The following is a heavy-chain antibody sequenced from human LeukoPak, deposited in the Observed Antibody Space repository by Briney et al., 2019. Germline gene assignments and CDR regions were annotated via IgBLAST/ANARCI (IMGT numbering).Heavy chain of an antibody. CDR3: ARESSKDDSSGYPWFDP. D-gene: IGHD3-22*01. J-gene: IGHJ5*02. CDR2: ISSNGGST. V-gene: IGHV3-64*01. CDR1: GFTFSSYA. Sequence: GGSLRLSCAASGFTFSSYAMHWVRQAPGKGLEYVSAISSNGGSTYYANSVKGRFTISRDNSKNTLYLQMGSLRAEDMAVYYCARESSKDDSSGYPWFDPWGQGTLVTVSS.